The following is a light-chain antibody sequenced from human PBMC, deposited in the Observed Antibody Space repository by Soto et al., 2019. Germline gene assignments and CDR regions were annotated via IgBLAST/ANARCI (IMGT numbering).Light chain of an antibody. V-gene: IGKV3-20*01. CDR2: GSS. Sequence: EIVLTQSPGTLSLSPGERASLSCRASQTFSSSNLAWYQQKPGQPPRLPIYGSSSRAAGIPERFSGSGSGTDFTLAISRLEPEDFAVYYCQHYSSSLYTFGRWTKLEIK. CDR3: QHYSSSLYT. CDR1: QTFSSSN. J-gene: IGKJ2*01.